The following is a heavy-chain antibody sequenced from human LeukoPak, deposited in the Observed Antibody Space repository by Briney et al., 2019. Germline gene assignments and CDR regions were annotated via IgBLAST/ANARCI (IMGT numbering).Heavy chain of an antibody. D-gene: IGHD3-22*01. CDR3: ARTRSSGYLTFDC. Sequence: SGGSLRLSCAASEFTFSSYSMNWVRQAPGKGLEWVSYITNSGNSKSYADSVKGRFTISRDNTKNPLYLQMNGLRAEDTAVYYCARTRSSGYLTFDCWGQGILVTVSS. CDR2: ITNSGNSK. V-gene: IGHV3-48*01. J-gene: IGHJ4*02. CDR1: EFTFSSYS.